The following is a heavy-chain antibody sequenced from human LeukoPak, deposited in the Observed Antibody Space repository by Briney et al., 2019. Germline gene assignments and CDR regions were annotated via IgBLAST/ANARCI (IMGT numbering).Heavy chain of an antibody. CDR3: ARDLGYCDYPYFDY. CDR2: IKQDGSEK. V-gene: IGHV3-7*01. J-gene: IGHJ4*02. D-gene: IGHD4-17*01. Sequence: GGSLRLSCAASGFTFSSYWMSWVRQAPGKGLEWVANIKQDGSEKYYVDSVKGRFTISRDNAKNSLYLQMNSLRAEDTAVYYCARDLGYCDYPYFDYWGQGTLVTVSS. CDR1: GFTFSSYW.